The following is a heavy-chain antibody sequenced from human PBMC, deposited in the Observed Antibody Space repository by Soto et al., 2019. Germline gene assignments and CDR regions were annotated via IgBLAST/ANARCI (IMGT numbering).Heavy chain of an antibody. V-gene: IGHV1-18*04. CDR1: GYTFFTYG. Sequence: QVQLVQSGPEVKQPGASVKVSCKASGYTFFTYGVTWVRQAPGQGLEWMGWISAYTGNSNYAHHIQRRLTLTTESSTSTAYMELSSLISDDTAVYYCARDYGIYYDISGPRHYSHTMDVWGQGTTVTVS. J-gene: IGHJ6*02. CDR3: ARDYGIYYDISGPRHYSHTMDV. D-gene: IGHD3-22*01. CDR2: ISAYTGNS.